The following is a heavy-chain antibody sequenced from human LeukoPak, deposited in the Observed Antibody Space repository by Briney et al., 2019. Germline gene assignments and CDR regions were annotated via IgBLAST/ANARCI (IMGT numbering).Heavy chain of an antibody. CDR1: GSSISSSYW. V-gene: IGHV4-28*05. CDR3: ASGGWYRGY. J-gene: IGHJ4*02. D-gene: IGHD6-19*01. CDR2: IYYGGSI. Sequence: PSDTLSLTCAVSGSSISSSYWWGWIRQPPGKGLEWIGKIYYGGSINYNPSLESRVTMSVDMSKNQFSLKLSSVTAADTAVYYCASGGWYRGYWGQGTLVTVSS.